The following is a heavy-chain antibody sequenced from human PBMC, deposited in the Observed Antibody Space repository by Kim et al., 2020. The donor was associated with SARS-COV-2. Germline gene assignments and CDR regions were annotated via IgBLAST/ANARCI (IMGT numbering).Heavy chain of an antibody. Sequence: ASVKVSCKASGYTFTGYYMHWVRQAPGQGLEWMGWINPNSGGTNYAQKFQGRVTMTRDTSISTAYMELSRLRSDDTAVYYCARCKARGDLERYFDYWGQGTLVTVSS. J-gene: IGHJ4*02. V-gene: IGHV1-2*02. CDR1: GYTFTGYY. CDR3: ARCKARGDLERYFDY. D-gene: IGHD3-16*01. CDR2: INPNSGGT.